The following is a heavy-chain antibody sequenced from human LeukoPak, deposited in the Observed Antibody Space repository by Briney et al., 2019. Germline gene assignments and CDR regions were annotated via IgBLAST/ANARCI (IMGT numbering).Heavy chain of an antibody. CDR1: GYTFTSYG. CDR2: ISAYNGNT. D-gene: IGHD3-22*01. Sequence: ASVKVSCKASGYTFTSYGTSWVRQAPGQGLEWMGWISAYNGNTNYAQKLQGRVTMTTDTSTSTAYMELRSLRSDDTAVYYCARESPVYYDSSCDYWGQGTLVTVSS. J-gene: IGHJ4*02. V-gene: IGHV1-18*01. CDR3: ARESPVYYDSSCDY.